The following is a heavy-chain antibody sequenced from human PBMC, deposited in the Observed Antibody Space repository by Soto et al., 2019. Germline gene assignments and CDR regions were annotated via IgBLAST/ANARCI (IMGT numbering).Heavy chain of an antibody. CDR3: AKGYCTNGVCFYYMDV. V-gene: IGHV3-53*05. J-gene: IGHJ6*03. D-gene: IGHD2-8*01. CDR2: IYSGGST. Sequence: PGGSLRLSCAASGFTVSSNYMSWVRQAPGKGLEWVSVIYSGGSTYYADSVKGRFTISRDNAKNSLYLQMNSLRAEDTALYYCAKGYCTNGVCFYYMDVWGKGTTVTVSS. CDR1: GFTVSSNY.